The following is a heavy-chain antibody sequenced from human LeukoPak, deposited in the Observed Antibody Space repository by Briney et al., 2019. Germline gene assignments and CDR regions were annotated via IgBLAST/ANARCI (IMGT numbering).Heavy chain of an antibody. CDR3: AKYNSGRWYFDN. CDR2: IYYRGST. CDR1: GGSISSSTYYY. J-gene: IGHJ4*02. V-gene: IGHV4-39*07. D-gene: IGHD6-19*01. Sequence: SETLSLTCTVSGGSISSSTYYYWGWIRQPPGKGLEWIGSIYYRGSTYYNPSLKNRVTVSVDASENQFSLKLSSVTAADTAVYYCAKYNSGRWYFDNWGQGTLVTVSS.